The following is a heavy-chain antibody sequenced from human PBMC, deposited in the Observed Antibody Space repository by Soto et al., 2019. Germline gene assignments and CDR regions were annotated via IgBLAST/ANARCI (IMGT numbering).Heavy chain of an antibody. Sequence: EVQLLESGGGLVQPGGSLRLACTASGFTFSSHAMTWVRQAPGKGLEWVSGLSDSGGSTYYADSVKGRFTISRDNSMNTLYLQMNTLRAEDTAVYDCAKVSSSWYAGFFDLWGQGTLVTVSS. CDR2: LSDSGGST. D-gene: IGHD6-13*01. J-gene: IGHJ4*02. V-gene: IGHV3-23*01. CDR1: GFTFSSHA. CDR3: AKVSSSWYAGFFDL.